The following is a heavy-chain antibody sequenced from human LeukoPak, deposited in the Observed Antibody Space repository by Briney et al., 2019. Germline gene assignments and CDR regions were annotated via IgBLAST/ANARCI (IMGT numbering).Heavy chain of an antibody. CDR2: INGGGDRA. D-gene: IGHD3-16*01. CDR3: AKDPPHVSWLFDY. J-gene: IGHJ4*02. CDR1: GFSFGSFA. V-gene: IGHV3-23*01. Sequence: GGSLRLSCAASGFSFGSFAMNWVRQAPGKGLEWVSGINGGGDRAEYADSVKGRFTASRDNSKSTLFLQMNSLRAEDTAVYYCAKDPPHVSWLFDYWGQGTLVTVSS.